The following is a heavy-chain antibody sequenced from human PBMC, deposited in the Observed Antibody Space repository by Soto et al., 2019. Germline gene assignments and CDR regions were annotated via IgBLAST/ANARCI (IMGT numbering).Heavy chain of an antibody. CDR3: ARAFGSTMPSLF. CDR1: GGSVTSGSSY. CDR2: VFFMGNT. D-gene: IGHD2-2*01. J-gene: IGHJ4*02. Sequence: SETLSLTCSVSGGSVTSGSSYWGWVRQAPGKGLEWIGDVFFMGNTWYNADLKARLTISVDTSNDQFSLKLSSVTAADTAVYYWARAFGSTMPSLFWGQGTLVNVSS. V-gene: IGHV4-39*07.